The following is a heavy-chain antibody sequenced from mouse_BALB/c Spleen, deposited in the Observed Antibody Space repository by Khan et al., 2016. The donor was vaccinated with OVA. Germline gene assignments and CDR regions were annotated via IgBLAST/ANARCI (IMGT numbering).Heavy chain of an antibody. J-gene: IGHJ4*01. CDR1: GYTFTSYW. V-gene: IGHV1S41*01. Sequence: DLVKPGASVKLSCKASGYTFTSYWINWIKQRPGQGLEWIGRIAPGSGSTYYNEMFKGKATLTVDTSSSTAYIKLSSLSSEDSAVYFCARENYYGSSRYAMDYWGQGTSFTVSS. CDR2: IAPGSGST. D-gene: IGHD1-1*01. CDR3: ARENYYGSSRYAMDY.